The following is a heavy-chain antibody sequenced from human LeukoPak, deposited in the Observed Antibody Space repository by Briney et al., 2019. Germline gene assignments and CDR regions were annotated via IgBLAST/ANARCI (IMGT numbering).Heavy chain of an antibody. Sequence: PGGSLRLSCAASGFTFNSYAMSWVRQAPGRGLEWVAAIEGSGYSTYYADSVKGRFTISRDNSKNTVSLQMSSLRAEDTAVYYCATSLGPLTDYWGQGTLVTVSS. CDR3: ATSLGPLTDY. CDR1: GFTFNSYA. CDR2: IEGSGYST. V-gene: IGHV3-23*01. J-gene: IGHJ4*02. D-gene: IGHD7-27*01.